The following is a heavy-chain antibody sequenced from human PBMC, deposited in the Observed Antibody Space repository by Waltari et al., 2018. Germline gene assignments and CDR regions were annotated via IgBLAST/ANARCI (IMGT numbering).Heavy chain of an antibody. CDR1: GFTFSKDW. CDR3: STGDLDS. D-gene: IGHD2-21*01. J-gene: IGHJ4*02. V-gene: IGHV3-7*01. Sequence: EVQLVESGGALVQPGGSLRLSCAASGFTFSKDWMTGVRQAPGRGLGWVATIKPDGSDKYSGDSVRGRFTISRDNAKNSLYLQMNGLRVEDTAMYYCSTGDLDSWGQGTLVTVSS. CDR2: IKPDGSDK.